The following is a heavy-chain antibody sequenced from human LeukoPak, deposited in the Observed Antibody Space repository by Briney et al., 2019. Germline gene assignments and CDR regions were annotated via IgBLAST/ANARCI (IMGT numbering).Heavy chain of an antibody. D-gene: IGHD1-7*01. Sequence: PSETLSLTCTVSGGSISSSSYYWGWIRQPPGKGLEWIGSIYYSGSTYYNPSLKSRVTISVDTSKNQFSLKLSSVTAADTAVYYCARVFRHITGTTYSDYWGQGTLVTVSS. V-gene: IGHV4-39*01. CDR1: GGSISSSSYY. J-gene: IGHJ4*02. CDR3: ARVFRHITGTTYSDY. CDR2: IYYSGST.